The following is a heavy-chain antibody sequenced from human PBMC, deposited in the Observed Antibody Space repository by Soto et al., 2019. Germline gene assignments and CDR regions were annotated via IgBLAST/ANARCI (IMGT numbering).Heavy chain of an antibody. J-gene: IGHJ4*02. V-gene: IGHV3-30*18. CDR3: AKGSTAMTYFDY. CDR1: GFTFSSYG. CDR2: ISYDGSNK. D-gene: IGHD5-18*01. Sequence: QVQLVESGGGVVQPGRSLRPSFAASGFTFSSYGMHWVRQAPGKGLEWVAVISYDGSNKCYADSVKGRFTISRDNSKNTLYLQMNSLRAEDTAVYYCAKGSTAMTYFDYWGQGTLVTVSS.